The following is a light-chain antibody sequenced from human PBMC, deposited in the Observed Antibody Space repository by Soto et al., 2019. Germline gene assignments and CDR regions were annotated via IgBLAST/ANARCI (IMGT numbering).Light chain of an antibody. J-gene: IGLJ3*02. CDR1: SSDVGGYNY. Sequence: QSVLTQPRSVSGSPGQSVTISCTGTSSDVGGYNYVSWYEQHPGKAPKLLIYDVNLRPSGVPDRFSGSKSGNTASLTVSGLQAEDEADYYCCSYAGSPWVFGGGTKLT. CDR3: CSYAGSPWV. CDR2: DVN. V-gene: IGLV2-11*01.